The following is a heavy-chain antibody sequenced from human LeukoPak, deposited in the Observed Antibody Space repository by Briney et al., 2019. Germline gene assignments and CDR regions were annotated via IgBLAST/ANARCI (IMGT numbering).Heavy chain of an antibody. CDR2: INHNGNVN. V-gene: IGHV3-7*03. CDR3: ARGGGLDV. CDR1: GFTFSSYW. D-gene: IGHD3-16*01. Sequence: GSLRLSCAASGFTFSSYWMNWARQAPGKGLEWVASINHNGNVNYYVDSVKGRFTISRDNAKNSLYLQMSNLRAEDTAVYFCARGGGLDVWGQGATVTVSS. J-gene: IGHJ6*02.